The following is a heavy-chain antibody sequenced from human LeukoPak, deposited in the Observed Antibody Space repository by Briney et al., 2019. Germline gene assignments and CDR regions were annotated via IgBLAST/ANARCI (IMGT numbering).Heavy chain of an antibody. CDR3: ASYSSSWYYFDY. J-gene: IGHJ4*02. D-gene: IGHD6-13*01. Sequence: GGSLRLSCAASGFTFDDYGMSWVRQAPGKGLEWVSGINWNGGSTVYADSVKGRFTISRDNAKNSLYLQMNSLRAEDTALYYCASYSSSWYYFDYWGQGTLVTVSS. CDR1: GFTFDDYG. CDR2: INWNGGST. V-gene: IGHV3-20*04.